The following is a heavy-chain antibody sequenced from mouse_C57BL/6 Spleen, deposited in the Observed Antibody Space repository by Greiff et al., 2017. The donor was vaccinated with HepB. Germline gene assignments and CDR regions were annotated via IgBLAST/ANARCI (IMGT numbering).Heavy chain of an antibody. CDR2: ISDGGSYT. V-gene: IGHV5-4*03. J-gene: IGHJ3*01. CDR3: ARSAYYYGSSPFAY. D-gene: IGHD1-1*01. CDR1: GFTFSSYA. Sequence: DVKLVESGGGLVKPGGSLKLSCAASGFTFSSYAMSWVRQTPEKRLEWVATISDGGSYTYYPDNVKGRFTISRDNAKNNLYLQMSHLKSEDTAMYYCARSAYYYGSSPFAYWGQGTLVTVSA.